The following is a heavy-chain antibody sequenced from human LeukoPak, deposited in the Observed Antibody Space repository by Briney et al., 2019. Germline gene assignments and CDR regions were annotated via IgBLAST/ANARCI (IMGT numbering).Heavy chain of an antibody. CDR3: ARDAGWDWNYRRWFDP. J-gene: IGHJ5*02. CDR1: GGSISSGDYY. CDR2: IYYSGST. V-gene: IGHV4-30-4*08. Sequence: SQTLSLTCTVSGGSISSGDYYWRWIRQPPGKGLEWIGYIYYSGSTYYNPSLKSRVTISVDTSKNQFSLKLSSVTAADTAVYYCARDAGWDWNYRRWFDPWGQGTLVTVSS. D-gene: IGHD1-7*01.